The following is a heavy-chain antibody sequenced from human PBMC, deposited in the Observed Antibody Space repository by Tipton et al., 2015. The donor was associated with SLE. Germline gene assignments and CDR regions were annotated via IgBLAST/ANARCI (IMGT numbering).Heavy chain of an antibody. CDR1: GYSISSGYY. J-gene: IGHJ5*02. CDR3: AGAPSGGSSIAARPNWFDP. V-gene: IGHV4-38-2*01. Sequence: LRLSCAVSGYSISSGYYWGWIRQPPGKGLEWSGEINHSGSTNYNPSLKSRVTISVDTSKNQFSLKLSSVTAADTAVYYCAGAPSGGSSIAARPNWFDPWGQGTLVTVSS. CDR2: INHSGST. D-gene: IGHD6-6*01.